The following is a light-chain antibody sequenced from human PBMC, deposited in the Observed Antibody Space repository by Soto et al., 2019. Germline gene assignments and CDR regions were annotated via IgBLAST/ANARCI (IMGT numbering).Light chain of an antibody. Sequence: QSALTQSPSASGSPGQSVTISCIGTSSDVGGYNYVSWYQQHPGKAPKLMIYEVSNRPSGVSNRFSGSKSGNTASLTISGLQAEDEADYYCSSYTSSSTLVVFGTGTKVTVL. CDR1: SSDVGGYNY. CDR2: EVS. CDR3: SSYTSSSTLVV. J-gene: IGLJ1*01. V-gene: IGLV2-14*01.